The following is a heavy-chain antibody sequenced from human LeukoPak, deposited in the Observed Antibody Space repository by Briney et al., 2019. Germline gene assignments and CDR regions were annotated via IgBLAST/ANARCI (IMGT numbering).Heavy chain of an antibody. CDR1: GFTFSSYA. J-gene: IGHJ5*02. V-gene: IGHV3-23*01. CDR2: LSGSGVST. D-gene: IGHD3-10*01. Sequence: PGGSLRLSCAASGFTFSSYAMSWVRQAPGKGLEWVSVLSGSGVSTYYADSVKGRLTISRDNSKNTLYLQMNSLRAEDTAVYYCAKDRGFDISYNWLEPWGQGTLVTVSS. CDR3: AKDRGFDISYNWLEP.